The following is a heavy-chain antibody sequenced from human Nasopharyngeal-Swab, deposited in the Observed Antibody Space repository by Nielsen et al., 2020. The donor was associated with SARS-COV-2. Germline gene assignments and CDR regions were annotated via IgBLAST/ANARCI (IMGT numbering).Heavy chain of an antibody. CDR1: GFTFGDYA. V-gene: IGHV3-74*01. CDR3: TRDFSAAAGSFDI. CDR2: IKSDGSTT. J-gene: IGHJ3*02. Sequence: GGSLRLSCTASGFTFGDYAMSWFRQAPGKGLVWVSRIKSDGSTTNYADSVKGRFTISRDNAKNTLYLQMHSLRAEDTAVYYCTRDFSAAAGSFDIWGQGTMVTVSS. D-gene: IGHD6-13*01.